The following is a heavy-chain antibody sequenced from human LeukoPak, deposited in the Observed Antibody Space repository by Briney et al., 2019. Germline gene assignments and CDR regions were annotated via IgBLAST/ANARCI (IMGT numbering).Heavy chain of an antibody. D-gene: IGHD2-2*01. CDR1: GFTFRNYA. CDR2: ISGSGDST. V-gene: IGHV3-23*01. CDR3: AKDQDCSITSCYVFDC. J-gene: IGHJ4*02. Sequence: GGSPRLSCAASGFTFRNYAMSWVRQAPGKGLELVSAISGSGDSTYYADSVKGRFTISRDNSKNTLYLQMNSLRAEDTAVYYCAKDQDCSITSCYVFDCWGQGTLVSVSS.